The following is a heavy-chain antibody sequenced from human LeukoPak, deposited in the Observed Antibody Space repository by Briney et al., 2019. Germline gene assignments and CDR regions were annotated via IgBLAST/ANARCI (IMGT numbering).Heavy chain of an antibody. J-gene: IGHJ4*02. CDR1: GFSVSSDY. Sequence: TGGSLRLSCAASGFSVSSDYMSWVRQAPGKGLEWVSIIYSGGNTYYADSVKGRFTISRDNSKNTLYLQMNSLRAEDTAVYYCARTANSGTYYVLLDYFDYWGQGTLVTVSS. V-gene: IGHV3-53*01. CDR3: ARTANSGTYYVLLDYFDY. D-gene: IGHD1-26*01. CDR2: IYSGGNT.